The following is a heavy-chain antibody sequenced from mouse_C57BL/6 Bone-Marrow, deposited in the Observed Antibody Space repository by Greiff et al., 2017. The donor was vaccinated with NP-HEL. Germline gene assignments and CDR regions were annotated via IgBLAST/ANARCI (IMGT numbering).Heavy chain of an antibody. CDR1: GYSITSGYD. D-gene: IGHD2-4*01. CDR2: ISYSGST. V-gene: IGHV3-1*01. Sequence: EVHLVESGPGMVKPSQSLSLTCTVTGYSITSGYDWHWIRHFPGNKLEWMGYISYSGSTNYNPSLKSRISITHDTSKNHFFLKLNSVTTEDTATYYCAREGMIKGWYFDVWGTGTTVTVSS. J-gene: IGHJ1*03. CDR3: AREGMIKGWYFDV.